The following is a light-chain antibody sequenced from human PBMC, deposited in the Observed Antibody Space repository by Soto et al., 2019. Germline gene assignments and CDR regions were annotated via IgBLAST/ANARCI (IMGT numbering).Light chain of an antibody. V-gene: IGKV3-20*01. CDR2: DAS. CDR1: QSVSSSY. CDR3: QQYGCSPWT. Sequence: EIVLTQSPGTLSLSPGERATLSCRASQSVSSSYLAWYQQRPGQAPRLLIYDASSRATGIPDRFSGSGSGTDFTLTISRLEPEDFVVYYCQQYGCSPWTFGQGTKVEIK. J-gene: IGKJ1*01.